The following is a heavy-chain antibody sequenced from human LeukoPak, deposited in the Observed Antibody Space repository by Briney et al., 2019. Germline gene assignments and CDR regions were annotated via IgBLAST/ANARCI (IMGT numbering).Heavy chain of an antibody. D-gene: IGHD3-22*01. V-gene: IGHV3-30-3*01. J-gene: IGHJ4*02. CDR3: VKLTWGYYDSSGYSETDY. CDR1: GFTFSSYA. CDR2: ISYDGSNK. Sequence: GGSLRLSCAASGFTFSSYAMHWVRQAPGKGLEWVAVISYDGSNKYYADSVKGRFTISRDNSKNTLYLQMNSLRAEDTAVYYCVKLTWGYYDSSGYSETDYWGQGTLVTVSS.